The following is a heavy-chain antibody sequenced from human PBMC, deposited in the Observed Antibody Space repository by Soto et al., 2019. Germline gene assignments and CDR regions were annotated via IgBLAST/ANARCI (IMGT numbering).Heavy chain of an antibody. CDR3: ARAPPIVVRTWLDP. CDR1: GGTFSSYA. V-gene: IGHV1-69*13. CDR2: IIPIFGTA. Sequence: GASVKVSCKASGGTFSSYAISWVRQAPGQGLEWMGGIIPIFGTANYAQKFQGRVTITADESTSTAYMELSSLRSEDTAVYYCARAPPIVVRTWLDPWGQGTLVTFSS. D-gene: IGHD2-15*01. J-gene: IGHJ5*02.